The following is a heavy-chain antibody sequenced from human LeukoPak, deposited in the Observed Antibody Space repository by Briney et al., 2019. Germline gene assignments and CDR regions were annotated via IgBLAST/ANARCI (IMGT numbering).Heavy chain of an antibody. CDR1: GFTFSDYY. CDR3: ARIKTGIAAAGPASDHFDY. J-gene: IGHJ4*02. V-gene: IGHV3-11*01. D-gene: IGHD6-13*01. CDR2: ISSSGSTI. Sequence: GGSLRLSCAASGFTFSDYYMSWIRQAPGKGLEWVSYISSSGSTIYYADSVKGRFTISSDNAKNSLYLQMNSLRAEDTAVYYCARIKTGIAAAGPASDHFDYWGQGTLVTVSS.